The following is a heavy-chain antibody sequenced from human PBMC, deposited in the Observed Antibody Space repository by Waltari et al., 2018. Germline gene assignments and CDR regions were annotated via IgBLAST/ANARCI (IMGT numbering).Heavy chain of an antibody. Sequence: EVQLVGSGGCLVKPGGSLRLSCAASGFTFSSCTMNWVRQAPGKGMEWVSSISSGSSYIDYADSVKGRFIISRDNAKNSLYLQMNSLRAEDTAVYYCAREWGVMVGTAAFYFDYWGQGTLVTVSS. CDR2: ISSGSSYI. D-gene: IGHD2-15*01. CDR1: GFTFSSCT. CDR3: AREWGVMVGTAAFYFDY. V-gene: IGHV3-21*02. J-gene: IGHJ4*02.